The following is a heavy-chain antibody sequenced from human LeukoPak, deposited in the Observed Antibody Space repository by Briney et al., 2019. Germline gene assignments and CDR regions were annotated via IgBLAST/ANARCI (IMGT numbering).Heavy chain of an antibody. CDR3: AKGSYYDSSGYYSGIDY. CDR1: GFTFSSYA. Sequence: GGSLRLSCAASGFTFSSYAMSWVRQAPGKGLEWVSGISGSGDNTYYADSVKGRFTISRDNSKNTLYVQVNSLGTEDTAAYYCAKGSYYDSSGYYSGIDYWGQGTLVTVSS. CDR2: ISGSGDNT. J-gene: IGHJ4*02. D-gene: IGHD3-22*01. V-gene: IGHV3-23*01.